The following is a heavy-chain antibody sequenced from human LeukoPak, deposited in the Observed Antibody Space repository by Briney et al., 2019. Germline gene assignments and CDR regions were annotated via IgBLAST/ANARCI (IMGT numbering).Heavy chain of an antibody. CDR3: ARDNDYKIDY. CDR2: ITGDGSTT. J-gene: IGHJ4*02. D-gene: IGHD4-11*01. Sequence: PGGSLRLSCAASGFTFSRSWMHWVRQAPGEGLVRVSRITGDGSTTIYADSVKGRFTISRDNAKNMVYLQLNSLRTEDTAVYYCARDNDYKIDYWGQGTLLTVSS. V-gene: IGHV3-74*01. CDR1: GFTFSRSW.